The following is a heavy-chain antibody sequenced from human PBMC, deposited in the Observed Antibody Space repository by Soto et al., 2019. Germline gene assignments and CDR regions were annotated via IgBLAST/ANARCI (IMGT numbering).Heavy chain of an antibody. D-gene: IGHD2-15*01. V-gene: IGHV1-69*01. J-gene: IGHJ4*02. Sequence: QVQLVQSGAEVKKPGSSVKVSCKASGGTFSSYAISWVRQAPGQGLEWMGGIIPIFGTANYAQKFQGRVTITADESTSTAYMELSSLRSEDTAVYYCALLLGYCSGGSCYPYSDLDYWGQGTLVTVSS. CDR1: GGTFSSYA. CDR3: ALLLGYCSGGSCYPYSDLDY. CDR2: IIPIFGTA.